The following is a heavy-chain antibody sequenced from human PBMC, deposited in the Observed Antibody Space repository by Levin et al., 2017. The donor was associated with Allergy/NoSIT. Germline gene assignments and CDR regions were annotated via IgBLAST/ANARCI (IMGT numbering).Heavy chain of an antibody. CDR3: AKDAGDGNNYWSYLDY. CDR2: ISNHGDDT. Sequence: PGGSLRLSCTASGFSFSSYGMHWVRQAPGKGLEWVALISNHGDDTHYADSVRGRFTISRDNSKNTLYLQKNSLEFEDTAIYYCAKDAGDGNNYWSYLDYWGQGTLVTVS. V-gene: IGHV3-30*18. J-gene: IGHJ4*02. CDR1: GFSFSSYG. D-gene: IGHD5-24*01.